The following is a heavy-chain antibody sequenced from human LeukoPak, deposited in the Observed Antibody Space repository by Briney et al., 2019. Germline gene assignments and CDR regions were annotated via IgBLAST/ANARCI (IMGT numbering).Heavy chain of an antibody. V-gene: IGHV5-51*01. CDR3: ARFRRGYVKD. Sequence: GESLQISCKGSGYIFTSYWIGWVRQLPGKGLEWMGIIYPGDSDTRYSPSFQGQVTIPADKSISTAYLQWSSLKASDTAMYYCARFRRGYVKDWGQGTLVTVSS. J-gene: IGHJ4*02. CDR2: IYPGDSDT. D-gene: IGHD5-12*01. CDR1: GYIFTSYW.